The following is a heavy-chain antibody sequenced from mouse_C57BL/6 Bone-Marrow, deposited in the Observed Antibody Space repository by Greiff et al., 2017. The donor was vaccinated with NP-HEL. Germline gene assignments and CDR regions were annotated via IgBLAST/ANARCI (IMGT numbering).Heavy chain of an antibody. J-gene: IGHJ1*03. CDR1: GFSLTSYG. D-gene: IGHD1-1*01. CDR3: ARITTVVGYFDV. Sequence: QVQLQQSGPGLVQPSQSLSITCTVSGFSLTSYGVHWVRQSPGKGLEWLGVIWRGGSTDYNAAFISRLSISKDNSKSQVCFKMNRLQADDTAIYYCARITTVVGYFDVWGTGTSVTVSS. V-gene: IGHV2-2*01. CDR2: IWRGGST.